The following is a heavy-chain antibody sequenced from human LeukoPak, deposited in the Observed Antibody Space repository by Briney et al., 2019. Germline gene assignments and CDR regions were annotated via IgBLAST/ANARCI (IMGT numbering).Heavy chain of an antibody. J-gene: IGHJ4*02. Sequence: SETLSLTCAVYGGSFSGYYWSWIRQPPGKGLEWIGEINHSGSTNYNPSLKSRVTISVDTSKNQFSLKLSSVTAADTAVYYCARGGDDSSGHNDVFDYWGQGTLVTVSS. V-gene: IGHV4-34*01. CDR2: INHSGST. CDR3: ARGGDDSSGHNDVFDY. CDR1: GGSFSGYY. D-gene: IGHD3-22*01.